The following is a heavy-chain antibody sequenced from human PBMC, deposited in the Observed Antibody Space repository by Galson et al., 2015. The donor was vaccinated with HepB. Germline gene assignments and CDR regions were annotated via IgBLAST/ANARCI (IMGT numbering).Heavy chain of an antibody. CDR3: ARGLGTRFSNSWYFYDGMDV. D-gene: IGHD2/OR15-2a*01. V-gene: IGHV3-23*01. CDR2: ISANGGSR. J-gene: IGHJ6*02. Sequence: SLRLSCAASGFTFGSTAMTWVRQAPGKGLEWVSGISANGGSRFYADSVKGRFTISRDNSKNTVYLQMNSLGAGDSALYYCARGLGTRFSNSWYFYDGMDVWGQGTTVIVSS. CDR1: GFTFGSTA.